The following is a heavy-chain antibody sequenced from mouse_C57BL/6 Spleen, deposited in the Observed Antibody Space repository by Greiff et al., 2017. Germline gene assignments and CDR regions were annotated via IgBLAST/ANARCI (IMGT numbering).Heavy chain of an antibody. D-gene: IGHD3-2*02. CDR2: IYPGSGST. CDR3: ARDGSGSPWFAY. V-gene: IGHV1-55*01. Sequence: QVQLQQPGAELVKPGASVKISCKASGYTFTSYWITWVKQRPGQGLEWIGDIYPGSGSTNYNEKFKSKATLTVDTSSSTAYMQLSSLTSEDSAVYYCARDGSGSPWFAYWGQGTLVTVSA. J-gene: IGHJ3*01. CDR1: GYTFTSYW.